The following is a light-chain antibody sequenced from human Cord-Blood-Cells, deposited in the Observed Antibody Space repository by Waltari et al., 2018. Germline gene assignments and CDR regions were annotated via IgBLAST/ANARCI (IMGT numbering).Light chain of an antibody. V-gene: IGLV2-14*03. CDR3: SSYTSSSTFGV. Sequence: QSALTQPASVSGSPGQSITISCTGTSSDVGGYNYVSWYQHHPGKAPKLMIYDVSNRPSGVSNRFSGSKSGNTASLTISGLQAEDEADYYCSSYTSSSTFGVFGGGTKLTVL. CDR2: DVS. CDR1: SSDVGGYNY. J-gene: IGLJ3*02.